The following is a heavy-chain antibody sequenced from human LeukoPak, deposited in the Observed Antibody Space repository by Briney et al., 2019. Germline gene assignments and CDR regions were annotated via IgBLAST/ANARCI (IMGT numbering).Heavy chain of an antibody. D-gene: IGHD2-15*01. J-gene: IGHJ4*02. CDR1: GGTFSSYA. Sequence: ASVKLSCKASGGTFSSYAISWVRQAPGQGLEWMGWISANNPNTDYAPKFQGRVTMTTDTSTSTAYMELRSLRSDDTAVFYCARAQYCSRGNCYDLDYWGQGTLVTVSS. CDR3: ARAQYCSRGNCYDLDY. V-gene: IGHV1-18*01. CDR2: ISANNPNT.